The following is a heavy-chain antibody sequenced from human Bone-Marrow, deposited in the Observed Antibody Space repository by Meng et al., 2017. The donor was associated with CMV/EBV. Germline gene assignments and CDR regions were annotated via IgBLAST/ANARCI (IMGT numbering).Heavy chain of an antibody. J-gene: IGHJ4*02. V-gene: IGHV3-30*04. D-gene: IGHD2-2*01. CDR3: SRDVEPGAFGLFL. Sequence: GESLKISCAASGFTFSSYAMHWVRQAPGKGLEWVAVISYDGSNKYYADSVKGRFTISRDNAKDSVYLQMKNLRAEDTAMYYCSRDVEPGAFGLFLRGQGTLVTFSS. CDR2: ISYDGSNK. CDR1: GFTFSSYA.